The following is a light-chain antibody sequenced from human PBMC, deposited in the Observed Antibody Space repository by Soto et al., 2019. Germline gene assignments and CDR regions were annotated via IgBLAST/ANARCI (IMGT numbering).Light chain of an antibody. Sequence: IQLTQSPSSLSASVGDRVAITCRASQGIRSYLAWYQQKPGEALKLLISIASILQSGVPSRFSGSGSGTDFVLTISSLQPENSATYYCQQLDSMPITFGQGTRLESK. J-gene: IGKJ5*01. V-gene: IGKV1-9*01. CDR1: QGIRSY. CDR3: QQLDSMPIT. CDR2: IAS.